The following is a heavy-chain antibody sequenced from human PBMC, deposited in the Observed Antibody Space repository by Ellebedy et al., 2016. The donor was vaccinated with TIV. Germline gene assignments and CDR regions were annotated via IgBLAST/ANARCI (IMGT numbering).Heavy chain of an antibody. CDR2: INPNSGGT. CDR1: GGTFSSYA. D-gene: IGHD1-7*01. Sequence: ASVKVSCXASGGTFSSYAISWVRQAPGQGLEWMGWINPNSGGTNYAQKFQGRVTMTRDTSISTAYMELSRLRSDDTAVYYCARDRWNYAYWYFDLWGRGTLVTVSS. CDR3: ARDRWNYAYWYFDL. V-gene: IGHV1-2*02. J-gene: IGHJ2*01.